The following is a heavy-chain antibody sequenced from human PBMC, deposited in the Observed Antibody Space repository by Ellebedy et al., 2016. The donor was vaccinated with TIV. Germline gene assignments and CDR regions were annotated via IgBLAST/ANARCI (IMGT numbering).Heavy chain of an antibody. J-gene: IGHJ4*02. Sequence: ASVKVSCXASGYTFTSYDINWVRQATGQGLEWMGWMNPNSGNTGYAQKFQGRVTMTRNTSISTAYMELSSLRSEDTAVYYCARGPDTAMAPGDYWGQGTLVTVSS. V-gene: IGHV1-8*01. CDR2: MNPNSGNT. CDR1: GYTFTSYD. D-gene: IGHD5-18*01. CDR3: ARGPDTAMAPGDY.